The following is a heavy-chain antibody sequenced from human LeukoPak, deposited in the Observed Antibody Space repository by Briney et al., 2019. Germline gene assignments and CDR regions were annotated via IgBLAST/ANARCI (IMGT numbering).Heavy chain of an antibody. CDR3: ARAGWVRSTGNWFDP. V-gene: IGHV4-39*01. J-gene: IGHJ5*02. CDR1: GGSLSSRSYY. Sequence: KPSETLSLTRTVSGGSLSSRSYYWGWIRQPPGKGLEWVGRIYYSGSTYYNPSLKSRVTISVDTSKNQFSLKLSSVTAADTAVYYCARAGWVRSTGNWFDPWGQGTLVTVSS. D-gene: IGHD3-9*01. CDR2: IYYSGST.